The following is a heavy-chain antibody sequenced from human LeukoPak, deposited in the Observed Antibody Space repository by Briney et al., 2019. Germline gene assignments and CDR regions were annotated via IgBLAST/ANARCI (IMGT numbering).Heavy chain of an antibody. Sequence: PSETLSLTCTVSGGSVSSGSYYWSWIRQPPGKGLEWIGYIYYSGSTNYNPSLKSRVTISVDTSKNQFSLKLSSVTAADTAVYYCAREREDQWLALPDAFDIWGQGTMVAVSS. J-gene: IGHJ3*02. CDR3: AREREDQWLALPDAFDI. V-gene: IGHV4-61*01. CDR2: IYYSGST. D-gene: IGHD6-19*01. CDR1: GGSVSSGSYY.